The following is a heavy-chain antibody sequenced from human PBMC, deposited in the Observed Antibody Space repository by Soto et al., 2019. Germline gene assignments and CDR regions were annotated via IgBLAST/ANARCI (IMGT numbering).Heavy chain of an antibody. CDR1: GFTFSSYS. V-gene: IGHV3-21*01. CDR2: ISSSSSYI. CDR3: ARDHQYSSSWFDY. Sequence: EVQLVESGGGLVKPGGSLRLSCAASGFTFSSYSMNWVRQAPGKGLEWVSSISSSSSYIYYADSVKGRFTISRDNAKNTLYLQKNSLRAEDTAVYYCARDHQYSSSWFDYWGQGTLVIVCS. D-gene: IGHD6-6*01. J-gene: IGHJ4*02.